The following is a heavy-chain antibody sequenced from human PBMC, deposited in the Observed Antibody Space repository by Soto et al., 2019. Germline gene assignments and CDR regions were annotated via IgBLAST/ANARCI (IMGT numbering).Heavy chain of an antibody. CDR2: INAGNGNT. CDR1: GYTFTRYA. D-gene: IGHD3-22*01. J-gene: IGHJ5*02. Sequence: AAVKVSCKASGYTFTRYAMHWVRQAPGQRLEWMGWINAGNGNTKYSQKFQGRVTITRDTSASTAYMELSSLRSEDTAVYYCARDPQGGNYYDSSGYYAWFDPWGQGTLVTVSS. CDR3: ARDPQGGNYYDSSGYYAWFDP. V-gene: IGHV1-3*01.